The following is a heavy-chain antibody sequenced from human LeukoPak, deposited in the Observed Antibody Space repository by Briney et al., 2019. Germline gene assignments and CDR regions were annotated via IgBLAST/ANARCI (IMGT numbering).Heavy chain of an antibody. CDR2: IKQDGSEI. J-gene: IGHJ4*02. Sequence: GGSLRLSCAASGFTFSNYWMSWVRQAPGEGPEWVANIKQDGSEIYYVDSVKGRFTISRDNAQNSLHLQMNSLRAEDTAVYYCAREHYDFWSGYYTGTYYFDYWGQGTLVTVSS. CDR3: AREHYDFWSGYYTGTYYFDY. V-gene: IGHV3-7*01. CDR1: GFTFSNYW. D-gene: IGHD3-3*01.